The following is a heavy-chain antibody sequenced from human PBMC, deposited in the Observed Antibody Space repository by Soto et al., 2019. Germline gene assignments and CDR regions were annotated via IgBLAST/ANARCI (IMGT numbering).Heavy chain of an antibody. V-gene: IGHV1-8*01. Sequence: ASVKVSCKASGYTFTSYDIIGVRQATGQGLEWMGWMNPNSGNTGYAQKLQGRVTMTRNTSISTAYMELSSLRSEDTAGYYRSRVVPEVRNFYFYYGMDVWGQGTTVTVSS. D-gene: IGHD2-15*01. CDR3: SRVVPEVRNFYFYYGMDV. CDR1: GYTFTSYD. CDR2: MNPNSGNT. J-gene: IGHJ6*02.